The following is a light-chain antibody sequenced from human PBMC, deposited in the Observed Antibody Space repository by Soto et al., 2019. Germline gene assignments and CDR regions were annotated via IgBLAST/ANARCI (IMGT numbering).Light chain of an antibody. Sequence: DIQITHSPSSRSASVVDGVTITFQASQSISSWLAWYQQKPGKAPKPLIYKASSLESGVPSRFSGSGSGTEFTLTISSLQPDDFATYYCLQDYNYGTFGQGTKVDIK. CDR3: LQDYNYGT. CDR1: QSISSW. J-gene: IGKJ1*01. CDR2: KAS. V-gene: IGKV1-5*03.